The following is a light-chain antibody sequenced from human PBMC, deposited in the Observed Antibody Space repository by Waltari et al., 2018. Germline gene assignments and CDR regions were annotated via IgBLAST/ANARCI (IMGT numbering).Light chain of an antibody. CDR3: QQYYTTPFT. CDR2: WAS. Sequence: IVMTHSPDSLAVSLGESATIHCTSRQSVLYNSNNKNYLAWYQQKPGQPPKLLICWASTRESGVPDRFSGSGSGTDFTLTVSSLQAEDVAVYYCQQYYTTPFTFGPGTKVDI. V-gene: IGKV4-1*01. J-gene: IGKJ3*01. CDR1: QSVLYNSNNKNY.